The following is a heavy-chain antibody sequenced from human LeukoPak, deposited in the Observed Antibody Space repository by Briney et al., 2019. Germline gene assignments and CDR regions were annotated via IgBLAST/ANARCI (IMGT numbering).Heavy chain of an antibody. D-gene: IGHD3-10*01. CDR1: GFTFNNYA. J-gene: IGHJ4*02. CDR2: NSRSGTTA. V-gene: IGHV3-23*01. Sequence: GGSLRLSCAASGFTFNNYAMTWVRQAPGEGLQWVSANSRSGTTAYYADSVKGRFTISRNNSNNILYLQMGSLRAEDTAVYYCAKGDSQETGSYYSDYWGQGTLVTVSS. CDR3: AKGDSQETGSYYSDY.